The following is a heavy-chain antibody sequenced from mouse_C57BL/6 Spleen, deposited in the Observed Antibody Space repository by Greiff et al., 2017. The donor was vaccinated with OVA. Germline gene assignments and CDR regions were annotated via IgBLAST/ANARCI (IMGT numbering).Heavy chain of an antibody. CDR1: GFSLTSYG. CDR2: IWSDGST. J-gene: IGHJ1*03. V-gene: IGHV2-6-1*01. Sequence: VKLQESGPGLVAPSQSLSITCTASGFSLTSYGVHWVRQPPGKGLERLVVIWSDGSTTYNSALKSRLSISKDNSKSQVFLKMNSLQTDDAAMYYCARHYYGSSYWYFDVWGTGTTVTVSS. D-gene: IGHD1-1*01. CDR3: ARHYYGSSYWYFDV.